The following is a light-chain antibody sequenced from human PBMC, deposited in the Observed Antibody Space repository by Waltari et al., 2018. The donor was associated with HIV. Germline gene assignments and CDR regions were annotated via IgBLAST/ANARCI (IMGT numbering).Light chain of an antibody. Sequence: SALSQPASVTGSPGQSITISCSGTSYDIGKYNYVSWYQQHPGEAPKLLISDVSSRPSGVSTRFSGSKSGNTVSLTISGLQADDEAHYFCSSYTGDNTVIFAGGTKVTV. V-gene: IGLV2-14*03. CDR2: DVS. CDR1: SYDIGKYNY. J-gene: IGLJ2*01. CDR3: SSYTGDNTVI.